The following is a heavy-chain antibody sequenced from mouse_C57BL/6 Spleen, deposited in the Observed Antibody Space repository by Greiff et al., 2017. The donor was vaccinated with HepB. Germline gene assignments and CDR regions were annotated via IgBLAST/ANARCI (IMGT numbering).Heavy chain of an antibody. J-gene: IGHJ2*01. D-gene: IGHD1-1*01. CDR3: ARSKITTVVAGDYFDY. CDR2: INPSSGYT. Sequence: QVQLQQSGAELAKPGASVKLSCKASGYTFTSYWMHWVKQRPGQGLEWIGYINPSSGYTKYIQKFKDKATLTADKSSSTAYMQLSSLTYEDSAVYYCARSKITTVVAGDYFDYWGQGTTLTVSS. V-gene: IGHV1-7*01. CDR1: GYTFTSYW.